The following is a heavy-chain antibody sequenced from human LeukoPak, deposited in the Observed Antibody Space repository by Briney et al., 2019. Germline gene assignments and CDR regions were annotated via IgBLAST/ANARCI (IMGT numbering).Heavy chain of an antibody. CDR2: ITSAGSTT. J-gene: IGHJ4*02. Sequence: GGSLRLSCAASGFVFSDYYMSWIHQAPGKGLEWVSYITSAGSTTYYADSVKGRFTISRDNAKNSLYLQMNSLTAEDTGVYYCARDIRSYYYDTSGYGYWGQGTLVTVSS. CDR1: GFVFSDYY. CDR3: ARDIRSYYYDTSGYGY. V-gene: IGHV3-11*01. D-gene: IGHD3-22*01.